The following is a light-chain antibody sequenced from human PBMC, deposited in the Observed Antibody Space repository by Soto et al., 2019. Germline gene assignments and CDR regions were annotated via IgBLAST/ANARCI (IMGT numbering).Light chain of an antibody. V-gene: IGKV1-39*01. CDR1: QSVSTF. CDR3: QQSYNRPLT. CDR2: AAS. Sequence: DIQVTQSPSSLSASVGDRVTITCRASQSVSTFVSWFQLKPGKAPQPLIYAASSLQTGVPSRFSGSGSGTDFTLIISSLQPEDFATYYCQQSYNRPLTFGGGTKVDIK. J-gene: IGKJ4*01.